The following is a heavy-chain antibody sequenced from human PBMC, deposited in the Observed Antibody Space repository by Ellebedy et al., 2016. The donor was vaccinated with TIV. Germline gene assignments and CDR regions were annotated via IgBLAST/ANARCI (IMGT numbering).Heavy chain of an antibody. CDR1: GGSFSGYY. J-gene: IGHJ2*01. CDR2: INHSGST. CDR3: ARVGVATGTTYWYFDL. Sequence: SETLSLTXAVYGGSFSGYYWSWIRQPPGKGLEWIGEINHSGSTNYNPSLKSRVTISVDTSKNQFSLKLSSVTAADTAVYYCARVGVATGTTYWYFDLWGRGTLVTVSS. V-gene: IGHV4-34*01. D-gene: IGHD5-12*01.